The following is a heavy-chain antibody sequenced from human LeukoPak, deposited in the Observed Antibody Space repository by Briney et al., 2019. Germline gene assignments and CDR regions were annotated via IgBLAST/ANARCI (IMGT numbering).Heavy chain of an antibody. V-gene: IGHV4-61*01. D-gene: IGHD5-12*01. J-gene: IGHJ1*01. CDR3: AISVATVYLCN. CDR1: GDSVSSGSSC. Sequence: SESLSLTCTVSGDSVSSGSSCWSWIRQPPGKGLEWIGYTHYRGSTNYNPSLKSRVTISVYTSKNQFSLKLTSVTAADTAVYYCAISVATVYLCNCGQG. CDR2: THYRGST.